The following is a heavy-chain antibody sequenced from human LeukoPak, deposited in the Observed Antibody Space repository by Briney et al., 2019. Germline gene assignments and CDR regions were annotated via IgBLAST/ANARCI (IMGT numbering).Heavy chain of an antibody. Sequence: GESLKISCETSGYNFLTFWIAWVRQMPGKGLEWMGVIYPGDSDTRYSPSFQGQVSISVDTSLSTAYLQWRSLRASDTAMYCARLLDYDSTYYYMDVWGIGTSVLVS. CDR2: IYPGDSDT. CDR3: ARLLDYDSTYYYMDV. D-gene: IGHD4-17*01. CDR1: GYNFLTFW. V-gene: IGHV5-51*01. J-gene: IGHJ6*03.